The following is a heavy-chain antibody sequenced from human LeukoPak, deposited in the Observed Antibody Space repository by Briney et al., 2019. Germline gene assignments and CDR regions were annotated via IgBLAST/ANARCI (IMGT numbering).Heavy chain of an antibody. CDR1: GFTFSSYA. CDR2: ISGSGGST. D-gene: IGHD4-11*01. CDR3: AKRGLSLSSTVTEGAFDI. J-gene: IGHJ3*02. Sequence: GGSLRLSCAASGFTFSSYAMSWVRQAPGKGLEWVSAISGSGGSTYYADSVKGRFTISRDNSKNTLYLQMNSLRAEDTAVYYCAKRGLSLSSTVTEGAFDIWGQGTMVTVSS. V-gene: IGHV3-23*01.